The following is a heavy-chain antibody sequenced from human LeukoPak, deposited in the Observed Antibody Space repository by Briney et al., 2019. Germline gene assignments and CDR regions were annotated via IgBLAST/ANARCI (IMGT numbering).Heavy chain of an antibody. CDR2: INPNSGGT. J-gene: IGHJ6*03. CDR3: ARAGVLRYFDWLVADYYYYMDV. D-gene: IGHD3-9*01. V-gene: IGHV1-2*02. Sequence: GASVKVSCKASGYTFTGYYMHWVRQAPGQGLEWMGWINPNSGGTNYAQKFQGRVTMTRDTSISTAYMELSRLRSDDTAVYYCARAGVLRYFDWLVADYYYYMDVWGKGTTVTISS. CDR1: GYTFTGYY.